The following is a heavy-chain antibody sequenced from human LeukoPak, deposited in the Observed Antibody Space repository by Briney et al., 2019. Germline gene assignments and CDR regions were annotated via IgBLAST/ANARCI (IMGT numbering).Heavy chain of an antibody. CDR2: ISSSSNYI. CDR3: ASPTFGTGGVDPNWYFDL. V-gene: IGHV3-21*01. D-gene: IGHD2-8*02. CDR1: GFTFSSYT. Sequence: GGSLRLSCAASGFTFSSYTINWVRQAPGKGLEWVSLISSSSNYIYYADSVKGRFTISRDNAKNSLYLQMNSLRVEDTAVYYCASPTFGTGGVDPNWYFDLWGQGTLVTVSS. J-gene: IGHJ2*01.